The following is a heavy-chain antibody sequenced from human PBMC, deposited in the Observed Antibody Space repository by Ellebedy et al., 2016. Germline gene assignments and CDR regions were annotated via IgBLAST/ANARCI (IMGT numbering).Heavy chain of an antibody. CDR1: GGTFSSYA. CDR3: AREASRWPSSGWYEGVFGDYYYYMDV. Sequence: ASVKVSXXASGGTFSSYAINWVRQATGQGLEWMGWMNPNSGNTGYAQKFQGRVTMTRNTSISTAYMELSSLRSEDTAVYYCAREASRWPSSGWYEGVFGDYYYYMDVWGKGTTVTVSS. CDR2: MNPNSGNT. V-gene: IGHV1-8*02. J-gene: IGHJ6*03. D-gene: IGHD6-19*01.